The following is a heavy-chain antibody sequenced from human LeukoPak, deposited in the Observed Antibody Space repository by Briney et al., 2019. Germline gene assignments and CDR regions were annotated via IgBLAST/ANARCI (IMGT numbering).Heavy chain of an antibody. CDR3: ARGDLRKYSANCSSTSCADYYYYYMDV. Sequence: SVKVSCKASGGTFSSYAISWVRQAPGQGLEWMGGIIPIFGTANYAQKFQGRVTITTDESTSTAYMELSSLRSEDTAVYYCARGDLRKYSANCSSTSCADYYYYYMDVWGKGTTVTVSS. V-gene: IGHV1-69*05. J-gene: IGHJ6*03. D-gene: IGHD2-2*01. CDR1: GGTFSSYA. CDR2: IIPIFGTA.